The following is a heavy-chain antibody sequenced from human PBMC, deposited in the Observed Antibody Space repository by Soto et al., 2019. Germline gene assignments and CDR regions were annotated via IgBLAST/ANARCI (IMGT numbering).Heavy chain of an antibody. D-gene: IGHD3-22*01. CDR3: AREIKTPYDSSGYNWFDP. CDR2: INPNSGGT. CDR1: GYTFTGYY. J-gene: IGHJ5*02. Sequence: ASVKVSCKASGYTFTGYYMHWVRQAPGQGLEWMGWINPNSGGTNYAQKFQGWVTMTRDTSISTAYMELSRLRSDDTAVYYCAREIKTPYDSSGYNWFDPWGQGILVTVSS. V-gene: IGHV1-2*04.